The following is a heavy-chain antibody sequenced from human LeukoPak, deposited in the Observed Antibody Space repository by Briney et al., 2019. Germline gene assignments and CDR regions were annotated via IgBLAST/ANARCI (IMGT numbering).Heavy chain of an antibody. J-gene: IGHJ4*02. CDR1: GGSFSGYY. CDR2: INHSGST. D-gene: IGHD3-3*01. Sequence: SETLSLTCAVYGGSFSGYYWSWIRQPPGKGLEWIGEINHSGSTNYNPSLKSRVTISVDTSKNQFSLKLSSVTAADTAVYYCARHTPVPQPISYYFDYWGQGTLVTVSS. V-gene: IGHV4-34*01. CDR3: ARHTPVPQPISYYFDY.